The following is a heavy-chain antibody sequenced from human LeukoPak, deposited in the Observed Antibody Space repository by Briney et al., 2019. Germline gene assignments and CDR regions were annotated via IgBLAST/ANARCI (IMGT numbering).Heavy chain of an antibody. V-gene: IGHV1-18*01. CDR1: GYTFATCG. D-gene: IGHD3-16*01. J-gene: IGHJ4*02. Sequence: ASVTVSCKGSGYTFATCGVSWVRQAPGQGREWMGWISAHYGDTNFARRLQDRVTLTTDTSTSPAYMELRSLKSDDTAVYYCARSQGGSFDFWGQGTPVTVSS. CDR2: ISAHYGDT. CDR3: ARSQGGSFDF.